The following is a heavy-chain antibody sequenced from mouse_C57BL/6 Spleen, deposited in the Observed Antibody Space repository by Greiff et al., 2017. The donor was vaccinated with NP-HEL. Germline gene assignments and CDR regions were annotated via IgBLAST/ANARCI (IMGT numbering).Heavy chain of an antibody. J-gene: IGHJ2*01. CDR3: ASTTVVGPYFDY. CDR1: GYTFTSYW. V-gene: IGHV1-61*01. Sequence: QVQLQQPGAELVRPGSSVKLSCKASGYTFTSYWMDWVKQRPGQGLEWIGNIYPSDSETHYNQKFKDKATLTVVKSSSTAYMQLSSLTSEDSAVYYCASTTVVGPYFDYWGQGTTLTVSS. D-gene: IGHD1-1*01. CDR2: IYPSDSET.